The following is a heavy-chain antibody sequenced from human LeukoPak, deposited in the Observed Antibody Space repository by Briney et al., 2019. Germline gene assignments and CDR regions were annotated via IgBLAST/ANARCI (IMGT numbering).Heavy chain of an antibody. Sequence: EASVKVSCTASGYTFTGYYMHWVRQAPGQGLEWMGWINPNSGGTNYAQKFQGGVTMTRDTSISTAYMELSRLRSDDTAVYYCARDHSSSWYYFDYWGQGTLVTVSS. V-gene: IGHV1-2*02. J-gene: IGHJ4*02. CDR2: INPNSGGT. D-gene: IGHD6-13*01. CDR1: GYTFTGYY. CDR3: ARDHSSSWYYFDY.